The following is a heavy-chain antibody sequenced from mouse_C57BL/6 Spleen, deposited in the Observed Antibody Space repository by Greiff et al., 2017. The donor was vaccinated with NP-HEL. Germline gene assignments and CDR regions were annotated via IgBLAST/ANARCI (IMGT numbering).Heavy chain of an antibody. CDR3: ARGELWPKGYFDY. CDR1: GYTFTSYW. V-gene: IGHV1-52*01. D-gene: IGHD1-1*02. Sequence: VQLQQPGAELVRPGSSVKLSCKASGYTFTSYWMHWVKQRPIQGLEWIGNIDPSDSETHYNQKFKDKATLTVDKSSSTAYMQLSSLTSEDYADYNCARGELWPKGYFDYWGQGTTLTVSS. J-gene: IGHJ2*01. CDR2: IDPSDSET.